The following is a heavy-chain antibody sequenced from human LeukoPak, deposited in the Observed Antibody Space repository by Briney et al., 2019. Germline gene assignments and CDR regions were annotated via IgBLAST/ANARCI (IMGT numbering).Heavy chain of an antibody. J-gene: IGHJ5*02. Sequence: GGSLRLSCAASGFTFSSYWMHWVRQAPGKGLVWVSRINTDGSSTSYADSVKGRFTISRDNAKNSLYLQMNSLRSEDTAVYYCARDGYCSSTSCSDPFDPWGQGTLVTVSS. CDR1: GFTFSSYW. V-gene: IGHV3-74*01. CDR2: INTDGSST. CDR3: ARDGYCSSTSCSDPFDP. D-gene: IGHD2-2*03.